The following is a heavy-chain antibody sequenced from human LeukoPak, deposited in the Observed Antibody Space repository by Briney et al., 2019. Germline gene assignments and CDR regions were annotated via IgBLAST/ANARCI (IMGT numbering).Heavy chain of an antibody. Sequence: PGGSLRLSCAASGFTFRNYAMNWVRQAPGKGLVWVSRISTDGSTTSYADSVKSRFTISRDNAKNTLYLQMNSLRAEDTAVYYCARDWRQYATDYWGQGTLVTVSS. CDR2: ISTDGSTT. CDR3: ARDWRQYATDY. J-gene: IGHJ4*02. V-gene: IGHV3-74*01. CDR1: GFTFRNYA. D-gene: IGHD3-3*01.